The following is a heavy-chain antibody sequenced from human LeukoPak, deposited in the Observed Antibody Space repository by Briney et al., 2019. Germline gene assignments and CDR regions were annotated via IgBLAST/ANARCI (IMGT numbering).Heavy chain of an antibody. D-gene: IGHD3-22*01. J-gene: IGHJ4*02. Sequence: GESLKISCKGSGYSFTSYWISWVRPMPGKGLEWMGIIYPGDSDTRYSPSFQGQVTISADKSISTAYLQWSSLKASDTAMYYCARLEYYYDSSGYYIRYWGQGTLVTVSS. CDR3: ARLEYYYDSSGYYIRY. CDR2: IYPGDSDT. V-gene: IGHV5-51*01. CDR1: GYSFTSYW.